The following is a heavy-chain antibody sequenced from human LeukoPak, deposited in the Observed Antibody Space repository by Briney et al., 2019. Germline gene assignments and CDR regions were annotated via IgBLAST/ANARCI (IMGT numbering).Heavy chain of an antibody. D-gene: IGHD1/OR15-1a*01. J-gene: IGHJ3*02. Sequence: SETLSLTCTVSGGSISSYYWSWIRQPPGKGLEWIGRIYTSGSTNYNPSLKSRVTMSVDTSKNQFSLKLSSVTAAETAVYYCASKGDWTNDAFDIWGQGTMVTVSS. V-gene: IGHV4-4*07. CDR2: IYTSGST. CDR1: GGSISSYY. CDR3: ASKGDWTNDAFDI.